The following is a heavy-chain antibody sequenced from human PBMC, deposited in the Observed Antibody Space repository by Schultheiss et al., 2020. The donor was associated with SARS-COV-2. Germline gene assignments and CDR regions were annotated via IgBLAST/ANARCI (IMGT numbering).Heavy chain of an antibody. CDR1: GSSISSYY. J-gene: IGHJ3*02. Sequence: SETLSLTCAVSGSSISSYYWSWIRQPAGKGLEWIGRIYTSGSTNYNPSLKSRVTMSVDTSKNQFSLKLSSVTAADTAVYYCAREPGSTSYAFDIWGQGTMVTVSS. V-gene: IGHV4-4*07. CDR3: AREPGSTSYAFDI. D-gene: IGHD2-2*01. CDR2: IYTSGST.